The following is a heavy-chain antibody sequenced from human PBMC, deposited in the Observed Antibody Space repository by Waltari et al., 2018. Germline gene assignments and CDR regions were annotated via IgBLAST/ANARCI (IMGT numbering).Heavy chain of an antibody. CDR1: GGSIRSGSYY. CDR3: AVGGYYYGSGSYSSVDY. J-gene: IGHJ4*02. V-gene: IGHV4-61*02. CDR2: IYTSGST. D-gene: IGHD3-10*01. Sequence: QVQLQESGPGLVKPSQTLSLTCTVSGGSIRSGSYYWSWIRQPAGKGLEWIGRIYTSGSTNYNPSLKSRVTISVDTSKNQFSLKLSSVTAADTAVYYCAVGGYYYGSGSYSSVDYWGQGTLVTVSS.